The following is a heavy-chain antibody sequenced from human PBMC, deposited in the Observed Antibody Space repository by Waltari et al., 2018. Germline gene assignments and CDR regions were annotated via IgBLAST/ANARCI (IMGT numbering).Heavy chain of an antibody. Sequence: EIQLVESGGGLIQPGGSLRLSCAASGLTFRTYAMSWVRQAPGKGREWVSAISTSGASTYYAASVKGRFTISRDNSKNTLHLQMNSLRADDTAVYYCARVGGGNYDDSGSASRFDYWGQGTLVTVSS. D-gene: IGHD3-22*01. CDR3: ARVGGGNYDDSGSASRFDY. V-gene: IGHV3-23*04. CDR2: ISTSGAST. CDR1: GLTFRTYA. J-gene: IGHJ4*02.